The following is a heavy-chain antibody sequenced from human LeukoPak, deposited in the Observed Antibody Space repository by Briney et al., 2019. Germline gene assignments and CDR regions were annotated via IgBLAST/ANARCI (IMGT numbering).Heavy chain of an antibody. Sequence: ASVKVSCKASGYTFTGYYIHWVRQAPGQGLEWMGWINPNSGGTNSAQKFQGRVTVTRDTSISTAYMELSRLRSDDTAVYYCARASSSWSYYMDVWGKGTTVTVSS. D-gene: IGHD6-13*01. CDR3: ARASSSWSYYMDV. CDR1: GYTFTGYY. CDR2: INPNSGGT. J-gene: IGHJ6*03. V-gene: IGHV1-2*02.